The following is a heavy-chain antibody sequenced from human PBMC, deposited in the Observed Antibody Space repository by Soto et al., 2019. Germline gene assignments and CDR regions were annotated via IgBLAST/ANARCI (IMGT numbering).Heavy chain of an antibody. Sequence: QVQLVESGGGVVQPGRSLRLSCAASGFTFSSYGMHWVRQAPGKGLEWVAVISYDGSNKYYADSVKGRFTISRDNSKNTLYLQMTSLRAEDTAVYYCAKASGEGGDFDPWGQGTLVTVSS. J-gene: IGHJ5*02. CDR1: GFTFSSYG. D-gene: IGHD3-16*01. CDR3: AKASGEGGDFDP. CDR2: ISYDGSNK. V-gene: IGHV3-30*18.